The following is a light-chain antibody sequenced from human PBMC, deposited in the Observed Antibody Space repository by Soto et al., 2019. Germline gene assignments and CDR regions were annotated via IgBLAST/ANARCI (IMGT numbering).Light chain of an antibody. Sequence: QSVLTQPPSASGTPGQRVTISCSGSSSNIGSNYVYWYHQLPGTAPKLLIYRNNQRPPGVPDRFSGSKSGTSASLAISGLRSEDEADYYCAAWDDGLSGHVVFGGGTKLTVL. CDR1: SSNIGSNY. CDR3: AAWDDGLSGHVV. J-gene: IGLJ2*01. CDR2: RNN. V-gene: IGLV1-47*01.